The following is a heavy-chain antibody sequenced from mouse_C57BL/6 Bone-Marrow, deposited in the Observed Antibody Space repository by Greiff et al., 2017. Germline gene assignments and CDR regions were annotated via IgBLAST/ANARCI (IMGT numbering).Heavy chain of an antibody. CDR2: IYPGDGDT. V-gene: IGHV1-80*01. CDR3: ARRDRNDY. Sequence: VQLQESGAELVKPGASVKISCKASGYAFSSYWMNWVKQRPGKGLEWIGQIYPGDGDTNYNGKFKGKDTLTADKSSSTANMQISSLTSEDSAVYICARRDRNDYWGQGTTLTVSA. J-gene: IGHJ2*01. CDR1: GYAFSSYW. D-gene: IGHD2-14*01.